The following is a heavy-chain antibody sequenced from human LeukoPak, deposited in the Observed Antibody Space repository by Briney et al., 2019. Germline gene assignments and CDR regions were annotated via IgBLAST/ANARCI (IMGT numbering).Heavy chain of an antibody. CDR3: AIIPIAARMRADP. CDR1: GGSISSGGYY. CDR2: IYYSGST. D-gene: IGHD6-6*01. Sequence: SETLSLTCTVSGGSISSGGYYWSWIRQHPGKGLEWIGYIYYSGSTYYNPSLKSRVTISVDTSKNQFSLKLSSVTAADTAVYYCAIIPIAARMRADPWGQGTLVTVSS. J-gene: IGHJ5*02. V-gene: IGHV4-31*03.